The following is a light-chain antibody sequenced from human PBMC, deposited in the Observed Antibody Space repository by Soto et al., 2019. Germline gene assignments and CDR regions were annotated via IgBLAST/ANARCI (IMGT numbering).Light chain of an antibody. CDR1: QSVSSSS. CDR2: RAS. Sequence: EIVLTQSPGTLSLSPGERATLSCRASQSVSSSSLAWYQQRPGQAPRLLIYRASIRATDIPDRFSGSGSGTYFALNISRLEPEDFAAYYCKQYGSSNLTFGGGTKL. J-gene: IGKJ4*02. V-gene: IGKV3-20*01. CDR3: KQYGSSNLT.